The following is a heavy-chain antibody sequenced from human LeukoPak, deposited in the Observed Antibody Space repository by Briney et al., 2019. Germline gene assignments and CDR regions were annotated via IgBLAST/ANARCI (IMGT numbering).Heavy chain of an antibody. CDR2: ISSSSSAI. CDR1: GFAFRTHS. J-gene: IGHJ3*02. CDR3: ARVGYTSGWDI. Sequence: QPGGSLRLSCALSGFAFRTHSMTWVRQAPGKGVVWVSYISSSSSAIYYTDSVKGRFTTSRDNAENSLSLQMNSLRDEDTAVYYCARVGYTSGWDIWGQGTMVTVSS. V-gene: IGHV3-48*02. D-gene: IGHD6-19*01.